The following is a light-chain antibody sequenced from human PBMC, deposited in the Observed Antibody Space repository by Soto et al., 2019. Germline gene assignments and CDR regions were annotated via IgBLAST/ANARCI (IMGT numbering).Light chain of an antibody. Sequence: EIVMTQSPATLSVSPGERATLSCRASQSVSSNLARYQQKPGQAPRLLIYGASTRATGIPARFSGSGSGTEFTLTISSLQSEDFAVYYCQQYNNWRTWTFGQGTKVEIK. J-gene: IGKJ1*01. V-gene: IGKV3-15*01. CDR1: QSVSSN. CDR3: QQYNNWRTWT. CDR2: GAS.